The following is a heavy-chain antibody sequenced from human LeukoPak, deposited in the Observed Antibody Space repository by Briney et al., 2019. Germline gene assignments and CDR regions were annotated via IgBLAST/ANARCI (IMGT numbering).Heavy chain of an antibody. D-gene: IGHD4-23*01. CDR2: INAGGDNT. V-gene: IGHV1-3*01. J-gene: IGHJ4*02. Sequence: ASVKVSCKASGYSFTSYAMHWVRQAPGQRPEWMGWINAGGDNTKYSQNFQGRVTIARDTSASTAYMELSSLRSEDTARYYCARGNGGHFDYWGQGTLVTVSS. CDR1: GYSFTSYA. CDR3: ARGNGGHFDY.